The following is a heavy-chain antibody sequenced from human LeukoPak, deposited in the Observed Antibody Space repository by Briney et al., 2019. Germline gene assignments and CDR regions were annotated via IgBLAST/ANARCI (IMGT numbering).Heavy chain of an antibody. V-gene: IGHV3-21*01. CDR2: ISSSSSYI. D-gene: IGHD6-6*01. CDR3: ASSLDPRSSSSVYPPTTIDY. J-gene: IGHJ4*02. CDR1: GFTFSSYS. Sequence: GGSLRLSCAASGFTFSSYSMNWVRQAPGKGLEWVSSISSSSSYIYYADSVKGRFTISRDNAKNSLYLQMNSLRAEDTAVYYCASSLDPRSSSSVYPPTTIDYWGQGTLVTVSS.